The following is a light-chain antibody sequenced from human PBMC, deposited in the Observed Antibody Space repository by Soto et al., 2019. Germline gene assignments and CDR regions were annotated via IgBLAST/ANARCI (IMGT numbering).Light chain of an antibody. J-gene: IGKJ4*01. Sequence: EIVLTQSPGTLSLSPGERATLSCRASQSVSSSFLAWYQQKPGQAPRLLINGASSRATGIPDRFSGSGSGTDFTLTISRREPEDVAVYYCQQYGSSPLTFGGGTKVEIK. CDR3: QQYGSSPLT. V-gene: IGKV3-20*01. CDR2: GAS. CDR1: QSVSSSF.